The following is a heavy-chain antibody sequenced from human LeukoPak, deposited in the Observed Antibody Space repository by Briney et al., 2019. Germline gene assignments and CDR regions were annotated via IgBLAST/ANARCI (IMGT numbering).Heavy chain of an antibody. D-gene: IGHD3-10*01. CDR1: GGSISSYY. CDR3: ARDGPESGLDAFDI. V-gene: IGHV4-59*01. CDR2: IYYSGST. J-gene: IGHJ3*02. Sequence: SETLSLTCTVSGGSISSYYWSWIRQPPGKGLEWIGYIYYSGSTNYNPSLKSRVTISVDTSKNQFSLKLSSVTAADTAVYYCARDGPESGLDAFDIWGQGTMVTVSS.